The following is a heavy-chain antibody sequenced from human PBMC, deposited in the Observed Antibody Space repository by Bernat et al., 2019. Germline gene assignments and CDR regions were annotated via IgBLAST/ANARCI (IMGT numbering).Heavy chain of an antibody. D-gene: IGHD3-3*01. V-gene: IGHV4-38-2*01. CDR1: GYSISSGYY. Sequence: QVQLQESGPGLVKPSETLSLTCAVSGYSISSGYYWGWIRQPPGKGLEWIGSIYHSGSTYYNPSLKSRVTISVDTSKNQFSLKLSSVTAADTAVYYCGRAPATIFGGVIPFDYWGQGTLVTVSS. J-gene: IGHJ4*02. CDR2: IYHSGST. CDR3: GRAPATIFGGVIPFDY.